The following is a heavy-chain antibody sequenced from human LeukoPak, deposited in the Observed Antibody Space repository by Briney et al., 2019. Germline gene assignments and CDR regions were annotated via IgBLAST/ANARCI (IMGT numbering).Heavy chain of an antibody. CDR2: IWYDGSNK. D-gene: IGHD3-16*01. V-gene: IGHV3-33*01. CDR3: AREEGITFGRVYQLYNWFDP. CDR1: GFTFSSYG. J-gene: IGHJ5*02. Sequence: PGRSLRLSCAASGFTFSSYGMHWVRQAPGKGLEWVAVIWYDGSNKYYADSVKGRFTISRDNSKNTLYLQMNSLRAEDTAVYYCAREEGITFGRVYQLYNWFDPWGQGTLVTVSS.